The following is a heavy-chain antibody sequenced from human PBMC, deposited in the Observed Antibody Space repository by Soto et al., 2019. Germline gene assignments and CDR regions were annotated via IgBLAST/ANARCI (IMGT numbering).Heavy chain of an antibody. Sequence: QVQLVESGGGVVQPGRSQRLSCAASGFTFSSYGMHWVRQAPGKGLEWVAVISYDGSNKYYADSVKGRFTISRDNSKNTLYLQMNSLRAEDTAVYYCAKPLASTTVTPGYWGQGTLVTVSS. V-gene: IGHV3-30*18. J-gene: IGHJ4*02. CDR1: GFTFSSYG. CDR3: AKPLASTTVTPGY. CDR2: ISYDGSNK. D-gene: IGHD4-17*01.